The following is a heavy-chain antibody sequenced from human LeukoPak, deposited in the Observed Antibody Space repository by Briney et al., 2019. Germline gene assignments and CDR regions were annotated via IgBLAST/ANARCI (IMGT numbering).Heavy chain of an antibody. D-gene: IGHD4-17*01. J-gene: IGHJ4*02. CDR2: IKQDVSDI. CDR1: EFAFSNYW. Sequence: GGSLRLSCAASEFAFSNYWMSWVRQAPGKGLEWVANIKQDVSDIYYVDSAKGRFTTSRDNTKNSLYLQMNSLRVEDTAVYYCARGLFGDYSAFDYWGQGTLVTVSS. CDR3: ARGLFGDYSAFDY. V-gene: IGHV3-7*01.